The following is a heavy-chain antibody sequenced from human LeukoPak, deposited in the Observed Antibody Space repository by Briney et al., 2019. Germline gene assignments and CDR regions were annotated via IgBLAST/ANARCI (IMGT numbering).Heavy chain of an antibody. J-gene: IGHJ4*02. Sequence: PGGSLRLSCAASGFTVSGNYMNWVRQAPGKGLEWVSSISSSSSYIYYADSVKGRFTISRDNAKNSLYLQMNSLRAEDTAVYYCARDFGGTPLSPMVRGVPGYYFDYWGQGTLVTVSS. CDR1: GFTVSGNY. D-gene: IGHD3-10*01. CDR2: ISSSSSYI. V-gene: IGHV3-21*01. CDR3: ARDFGGTPLSPMVRGVPGYYFDY.